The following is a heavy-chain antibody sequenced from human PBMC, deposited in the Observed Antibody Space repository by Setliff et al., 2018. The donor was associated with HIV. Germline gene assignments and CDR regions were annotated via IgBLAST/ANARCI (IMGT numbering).Heavy chain of an antibody. CDR3: ARGKRNTWYTY. J-gene: IGHJ4*02. CDR1: GDTFSTNV. D-gene: IGHD6-13*01. CDR2: INPKSGGT. Sequence: ASVKVSCKASGDTFSTNVINWVRQAPGQGLEWMGWINPKSGGTNYVQNFQGRVSMTRDTSITTAYMELNRLRSDDTAVYYCARGKRNTWYTYWGQGTLVTVSS. V-gene: IGHV1-2*02.